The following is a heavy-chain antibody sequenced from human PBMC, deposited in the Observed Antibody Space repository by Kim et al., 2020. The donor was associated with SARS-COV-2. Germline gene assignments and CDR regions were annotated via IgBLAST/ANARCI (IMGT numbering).Heavy chain of an antibody. Sequence: GGSLRLSCAASGFTFSNYAMSWVRQTPGMGLQWVSGINGVAGETFYADSVKGRFTISRDNSKNTLFLEMHSLRVEDTAVYYCAKRDVPDSTGYAPLYDTWGQGALVTVCS. V-gene: IGHV3-23*01. CDR2: INGVAGET. D-gene: IGHD6-19*01. CDR1: GFTFSNYA. J-gene: IGHJ5*02. CDR3: AKRDVPDSTGYAPLYDT.